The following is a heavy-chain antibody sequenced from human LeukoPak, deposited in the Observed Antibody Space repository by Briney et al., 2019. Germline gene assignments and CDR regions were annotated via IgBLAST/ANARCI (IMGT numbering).Heavy chain of an antibody. CDR2: IYIGGST. CDR1: GFTVSSNY. CDR3: ARDLSGKSYGFYYYYGMDV. J-gene: IGHJ6*02. Sequence: PGRSLRLSCAASGFTVSSNYMSWVRQAPGKGLEWVSVIYIGGSTYYADSVKGRFTISRDNSKNTLYLQMNSLRAEDTAVYYCARDLSGKSYGFYYYYGMDVWGQGTTVTVSS. V-gene: IGHV3-53*01. D-gene: IGHD5-18*01.